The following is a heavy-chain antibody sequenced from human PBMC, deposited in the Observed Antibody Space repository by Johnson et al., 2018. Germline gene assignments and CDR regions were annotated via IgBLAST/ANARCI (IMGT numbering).Heavy chain of an antibody. V-gene: IGHV4-59*01. CDR3: AREVRGAYGNYERDYGLDV. CDR1: GGSITSFY. CDR2: IYYTGST. J-gene: IGHJ6*02. Sequence: QVQLQESGPGLVKPSETLSLTCTVSGGSITSFYWNWIRQPPGKGLEWIGYIYYTGSTNYNPSLKSRVTISVDTSKNHFSLKLSSVTAADTAVYYCAREVRGAYGNYERDYGLDVWGQGTTVTVSS. D-gene: IGHD3-10*01.